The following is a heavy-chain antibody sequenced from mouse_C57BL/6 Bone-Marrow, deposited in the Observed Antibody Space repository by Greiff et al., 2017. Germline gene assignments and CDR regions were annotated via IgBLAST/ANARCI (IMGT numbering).Heavy chain of an antibody. D-gene: IGHD1-1*01. CDR3: SRNYCSSYWYFDV. CDR1: GYAFSSSW. J-gene: IGHJ1*03. V-gene: IGHV1-82*01. Sequence: QVQLQQSGPELVKPGASVKISCKASGYAFSSSWMNWVKQRPGKGLEWIGRIYPGDGDTNYNGKFKGKATLTAAKSSSTAYMQLSSLTSEDSAVYFCSRNYCSSYWYFDVWGTGTTVTVSS. CDR2: IYPGDGDT.